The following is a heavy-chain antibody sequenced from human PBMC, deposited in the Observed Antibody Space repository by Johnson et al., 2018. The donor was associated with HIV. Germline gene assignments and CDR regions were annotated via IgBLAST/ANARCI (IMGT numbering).Heavy chain of an antibody. J-gene: IGHJ3*02. V-gene: IGHV3-15*01. Sequence: VQLVESGGGLVKHGGSLRLSCAASGFTFSNAWMSWVRQAPGKGLEWVGRITSKTDGGTTDYAAPVKGRFTISRDDSKNTLYLQMNSLKTEDTGVYYCWAQWTVITFGGPSAFDIWGQGTVVTVSS. CDR1: GFTFSNAW. D-gene: IGHD3-16*01. CDR3: WAQWTVITFGGPSAFDI. CDR2: ITSKTDGGTT.